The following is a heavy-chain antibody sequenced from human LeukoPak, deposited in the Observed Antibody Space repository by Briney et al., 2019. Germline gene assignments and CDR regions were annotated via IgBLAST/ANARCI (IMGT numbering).Heavy chain of an antibody. V-gene: IGHV4-30-4*08. J-gene: IGHJ4*02. CDR3: ARTDFWSGHYYFDY. Sequence: SETLSLTCTVSGGSTSSGDYYWSWIRQPPGKGLEWIGYIYYSGSTYYNPSLRSRVTISVDTSKNQFSLKLSSVTAADTAVYYCARTDFWSGHYYFDYWGQGTLVTVSS. CDR2: IYYSGST. D-gene: IGHD3-3*01. CDR1: GGSTSSGDYY.